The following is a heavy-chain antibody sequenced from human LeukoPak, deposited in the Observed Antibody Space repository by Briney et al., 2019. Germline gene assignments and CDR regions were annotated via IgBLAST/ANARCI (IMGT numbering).Heavy chain of an antibody. Sequence: ASVKVSCKASGYTFINYGITWVRQAPGQGLEWMGWISPYNGNTKYLQKLQGGVTMTTDTSTSTAYMEVRSLRSDDTAVYYCAREESIGSYQFLHDYWGQGTLVTVSS. CDR2: ISPYNGNT. V-gene: IGHV1-18*01. CDR3: AREESIGSYQFLHDY. J-gene: IGHJ4*02. CDR1: GYTFINYG. D-gene: IGHD1-26*01.